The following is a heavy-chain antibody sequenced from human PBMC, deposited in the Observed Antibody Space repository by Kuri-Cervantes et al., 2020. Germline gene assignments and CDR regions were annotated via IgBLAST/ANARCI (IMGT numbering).Heavy chain of an antibody. Sequence: ASVKVSCKASGGTFSSYAISWVRQAPGQGLEWMGIINPSGGSTSYAQKFQGRVTMTRDTSTSTVYMELSRLRSDDTAVYYCARGGKMTTVTTIYWGQGTLVTVSS. V-gene: IGHV1-46*01. CDR1: GGTFSSYA. D-gene: IGHD4-17*01. CDR2: INPSGGST. J-gene: IGHJ4*02. CDR3: ARGGKMTTVTTIY.